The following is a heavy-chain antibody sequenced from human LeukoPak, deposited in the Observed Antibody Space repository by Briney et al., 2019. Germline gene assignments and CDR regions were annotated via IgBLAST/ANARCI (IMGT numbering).Heavy chain of an antibody. D-gene: IGHD3-3*01. CDR3: ARVGYDFWSGPSNWFDP. J-gene: IGHJ5*02. CDR1: GGSFSGYY. V-gene: IGHV4-34*01. CDR2: INHSGST. Sequence: PSETLSLTCAVYGGSFSGYYWSWIRQPPGEGLEWIGEINHSGSTNYNPSLKSRVTISVDTSKNQFSLKLSSVTAADTAVYYCARVGYDFWSGPSNWFDPWGQGTLVTVSS.